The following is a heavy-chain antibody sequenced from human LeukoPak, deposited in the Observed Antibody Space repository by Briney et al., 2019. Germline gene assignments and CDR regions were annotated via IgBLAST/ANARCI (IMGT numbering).Heavy chain of an antibody. V-gene: IGHV3-33*06. CDR3: AKAGWYYL. D-gene: IGHD2-8*01. CDR1: GFTFSSYG. Sequence: GRSLRLSCAASGFTFSSYGMHWVRQAPGKGLEWVAVIWYDGSNKYYADSVKGRFTISRDNSKNTLYLQLNSVKAEDTAVYYCAKAGWYYLWGQGTLVTVSS. J-gene: IGHJ4*02. CDR2: IWYDGSNK.